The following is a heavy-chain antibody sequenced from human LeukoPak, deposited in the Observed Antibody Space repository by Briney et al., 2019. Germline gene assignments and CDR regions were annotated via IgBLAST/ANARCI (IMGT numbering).Heavy chain of an antibody. J-gene: IGHJ4*02. CDR2: ISYDGSNK. CDR1: GLPFSTYA. Sequence: GGPLSPPCAALGLPFSTYAINGVRQAPGKGLEGGPVISYDGSNKYYADSVKGRFTISRDNSKNTLYLQMNSLRAEDTAVYYCAKDCYYDSSGYYYPFDYWGQGTLVTVSS. D-gene: IGHD3-22*01. CDR3: AKDCYYDSSGYYYPFDY. V-gene: IGHV3-30*18.